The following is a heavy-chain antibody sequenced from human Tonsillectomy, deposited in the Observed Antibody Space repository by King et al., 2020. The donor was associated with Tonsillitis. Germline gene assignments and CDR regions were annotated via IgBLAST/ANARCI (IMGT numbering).Heavy chain of an antibody. D-gene: IGHD2-2*01. J-gene: IGHJ3*02. V-gene: IGHV3-21*01. CDR2: IGSGSSYI. Sequence: VQLVESGGGLVKPGGSLRLSCAASGFSFSTYSMNWVRQAPGKGLEWVSFIGSGSSYIYYADSVKGRFTVSRDNAKNSLYLQVNSLRAEETAIYYCARECSSTRCYGPLGAFDIWGQGTMVTVSS. CDR3: ARECSSTRCYGPLGAFDI. CDR1: GFSFSTYS.